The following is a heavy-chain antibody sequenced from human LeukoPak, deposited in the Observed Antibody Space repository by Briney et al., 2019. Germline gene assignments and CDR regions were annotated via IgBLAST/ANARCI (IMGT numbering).Heavy chain of an antibody. CDR1: GFTFSNAW. Sequence: GGSLRLSCAASGFTFSNAWMSWVRQAPGKGLELVGRIKSKTDGGTTDYAAPVKGRFTISRDDSKNPLYLQMNSLKTEDTAVYYCTTDYYGSPLSSVYCYMDVWGKGTTVTISS. V-gene: IGHV3-15*01. CDR2: IKSKTDGGTT. J-gene: IGHJ6*03. CDR3: TTDYYGSPLSSVYCYMDV. D-gene: IGHD3-10*01.